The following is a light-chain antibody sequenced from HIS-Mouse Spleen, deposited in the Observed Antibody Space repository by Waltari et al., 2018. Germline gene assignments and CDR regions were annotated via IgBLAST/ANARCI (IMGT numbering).Light chain of an antibody. CDR2: EGS. J-gene: IGLJ3*02. Sequence: QSALTQPASVSGSPGQSITIPCTGTSSDVGCYNLVAWYQQHPGKAPKLMIYEGSKRPSGVSNRFSGSKSGNTASLTISGLQAEDEADYYCCSYAGSSPLTVFGGGTKLTVL. CDR3: CSYAGSSPLTV. CDR1: SSDVGCYNL. V-gene: IGLV2-23*01.